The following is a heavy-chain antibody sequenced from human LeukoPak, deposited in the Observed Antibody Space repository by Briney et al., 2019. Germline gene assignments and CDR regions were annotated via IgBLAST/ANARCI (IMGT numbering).Heavy chain of an antibody. CDR1: GFTFDDYA. CDR2: ISGDDGST. V-gene: IGHV3-43*02. D-gene: IGHD4-17*01. J-gene: IGHJ6*02. CDR3: AKADYGDYAGYYYYGMDV. Sequence: GQSLRLSCATSGFTFDDYAMHWVSQAPGKGLEWGSLISGDDGSTYYADSVKGRFTISRDNSKNSLYLQMNSLATEDTALYYCAKADYGDYAGYYYYGMDVWGQGTTVTVSS.